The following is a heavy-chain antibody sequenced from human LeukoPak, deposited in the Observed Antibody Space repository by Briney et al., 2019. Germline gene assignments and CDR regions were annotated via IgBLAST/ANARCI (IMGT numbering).Heavy chain of an antibody. D-gene: IGHD2-2*02. CDR2: ISYDGSNK. CDR1: GFTFSSYG. J-gene: IGHJ4*02. V-gene: IGHV3-30*18. Sequence: GGSLRLSCAASGFTFSSYGMHWVRQAPGKGLEWVAVISYDGSNKYYADSVKGRFTISRDNSKNTLYLQMNSLRAEDTAVYYCAKWVTKYCSSTSCYTGDYWGQGTLATVSS. CDR3: AKWVTKYCSSTSCYTGDY.